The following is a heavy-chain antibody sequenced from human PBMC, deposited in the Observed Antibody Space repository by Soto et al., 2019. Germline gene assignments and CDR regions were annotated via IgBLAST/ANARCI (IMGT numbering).Heavy chain of an antibody. Sequence: GASVKVSCKASGGTFSSYAISWVRQAPGQGLEWMGGIIPIFGTANYAQKFQGRVTITADESTSTAYMELSSLRSEDTAVYYCSRGTPGLHGHTHAPYNWFDPWGQGTLVTVSS. CDR3: SRGTPGLHGHTHAPYNWFDP. V-gene: IGHV1-69*13. D-gene: IGHD2-15*01. CDR2: IIPIFGTA. CDR1: GGTFSSYA. J-gene: IGHJ5*02.